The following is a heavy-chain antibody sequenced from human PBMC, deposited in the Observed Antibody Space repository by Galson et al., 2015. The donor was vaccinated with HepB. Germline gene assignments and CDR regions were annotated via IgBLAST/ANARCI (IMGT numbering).Heavy chain of an antibody. D-gene: IGHD3-3*01. V-gene: IGHV3-23*01. J-gene: IGHJ6*02. CDR2: ISIRGGST. CDR3: AMGSGGMDV. CDR1: GFSFSNYA. Sequence: SLRLSCAASGFSFSNYAMSWVRQAPGKGLEWVSSISIRGGSTYYADSVKGRFTISRDDSKSTMYLQMNSLGAEDTAMYYCAMGSGGMDVWGQGTTVTVSS.